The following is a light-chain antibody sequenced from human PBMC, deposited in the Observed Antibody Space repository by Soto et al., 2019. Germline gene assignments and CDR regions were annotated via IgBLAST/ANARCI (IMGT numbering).Light chain of an antibody. Sequence: DIVLTQSPLSLPVTPGEPASISCRSSQSLLHTNGYKYLDWYLQKPGQSPQLLSYLGSNRASGVAGRFSGSGSGTDFRLKISIVEAEDVAVYYCMQSLQTPLYTFGQGTKLEIK. J-gene: IGKJ2*01. CDR1: QSLLHTNGYKY. V-gene: IGKV2-28*01. CDR2: LGS. CDR3: MQSLQTPLYT.